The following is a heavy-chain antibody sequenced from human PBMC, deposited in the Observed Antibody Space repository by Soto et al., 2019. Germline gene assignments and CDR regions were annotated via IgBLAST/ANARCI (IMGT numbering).Heavy chain of an antibody. J-gene: IGHJ2*01. Sequence: QVQLVQSGAEVKKPGSSVTVSCKASGGTFSSYTISWVRQAPGQGLEWMGGIIPIFGTANYAQKFQGRVTITGDLSTXTAYMELSSLRSEDTAVYYCARGNHRWLQLWYFDLWGRGTLVTVSS. CDR1: GGTFSSYT. D-gene: IGHD5-12*01. CDR2: IIPIFGTA. V-gene: IGHV1-69*12. CDR3: ARGNHRWLQLWYFDL.